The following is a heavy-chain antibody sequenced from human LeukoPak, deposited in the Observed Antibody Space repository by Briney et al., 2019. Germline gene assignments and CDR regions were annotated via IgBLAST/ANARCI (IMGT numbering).Heavy chain of an antibody. Sequence: SETLSLTCTVSGGSISSYYWSWIRQPPGKGLEWTGYIYYSGSTNYNPSLKSRVTMSVDTSKNQFSLKLSSVTAADTAVYYCARGGYYGSGNYYNVDYWGQGTLVTVSS. J-gene: IGHJ4*02. D-gene: IGHD3-10*01. CDR3: ARGGYYGSGNYYNVDY. CDR1: GGSISSYY. V-gene: IGHV4-59*01. CDR2: IYYSGST.